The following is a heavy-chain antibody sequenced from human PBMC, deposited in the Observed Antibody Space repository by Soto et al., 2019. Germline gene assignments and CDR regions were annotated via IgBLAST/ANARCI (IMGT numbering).Heavy chain of an antibody. Sequence: SVKVSCKASGGTFSSYAISWVRQAPAPGLEWMGGLMPTFGTASCAQRFQGRVTITADKPTSTAYMELSSLRSEDTAVYYCASVPYSGSYPGPPWGQGTLVTVSS. V-gene: IGHV1-69*06. D-gene: IGHD1-26*01. CDR1: GGTFSSYA. CDR2: LMPTFGTA. CDR3: ASVPYSGSYPGPP. J-gene: IGHJ5*02.